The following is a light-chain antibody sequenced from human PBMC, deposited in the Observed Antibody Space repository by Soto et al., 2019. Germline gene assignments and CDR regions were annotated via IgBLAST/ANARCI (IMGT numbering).Light chain of an antibody. CDR2: GAS. CDR1: QSVSSYY. V-gene: IGKV3-20*01. Sequence: EILLTQSPGTLSLSPGERATLSCRASQSVSSYYLAWYKQKPGQAPRLLIYGASSRATGIPDRFSGSGSGTEFTLSISRLEPEDSAMYYCQQYARSRTFGHGTQVDIK. J-gene: IGKJ1*01. CDR3: QQYARSRT.